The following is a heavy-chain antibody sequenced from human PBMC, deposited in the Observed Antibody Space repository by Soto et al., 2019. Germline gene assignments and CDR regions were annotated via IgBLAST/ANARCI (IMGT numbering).Heavy chain of an antibody. D-gene: IGHD5-12*01. CDR2: ISAYNGNI. CDR3: ARVSIVATTNYYYYGMDV. J-gene: IGHJ6*02. CDR1: GYTFTSYG. Sequence: ASVKVSCKASGYTFTSYGISWVRQAPGQGLEWMGWISAYNGNINYAQKLQGRVTMTTDTSTSTAYMELRSLRSDDTAVYYCARVSIVATTNYYYYGMDVWGQGTTVTVSS. V-gene: IGHV1-18*01.